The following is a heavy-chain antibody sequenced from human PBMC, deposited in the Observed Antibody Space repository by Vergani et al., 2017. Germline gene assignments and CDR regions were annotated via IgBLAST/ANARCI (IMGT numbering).Heavy chain of an antibody. CDR1: GESIRSGSHY. CDR2: IHTGGST. D-gene: IGHD5-12*01. J-gene: IGHJ4*02. V-gene: IGHV4-61*02. Sequence: QAQLQESGPRLVKPSQTLSLTCTVSGESIRSGSHYWSWIRQPAGKGPEWIGHIHTGGSTDLNPSFKSRVSISVDTSKSQFSLKLNSVTVADTAVYYCTRQPQEGASGPPSVPTWGQGISVIVSS. CDR3: TRQPQEGASGPPSVPT.